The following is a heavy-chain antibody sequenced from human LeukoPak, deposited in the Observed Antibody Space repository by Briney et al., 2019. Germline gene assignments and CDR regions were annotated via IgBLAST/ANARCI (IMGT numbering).Heavy chain of an antibody. CDR2: IIPIFGTA. Sequence: SVKVSCKASGGTFGSYAISWVRQAPGQGLEWMGGIIPIFGTANYAQKFQGRVTITADESTSTAYMELSSLRSEDTAVYYCARVGGVGYTARRNNWFDPWGQGTLVTVSS. J-gene: IGHJ5*02. D-gene: IGHD6-6*01. CDR1: GGTFGSYA. CDR3: ARVGGVGYTARRNNWFDP. V-gene: IGHV1-69*13.